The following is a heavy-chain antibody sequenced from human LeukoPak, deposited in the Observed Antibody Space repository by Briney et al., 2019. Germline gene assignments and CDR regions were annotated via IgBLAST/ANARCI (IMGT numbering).Heavy chain of an antibody. CDR3: ARDGGTYYFDY. V-gene: IGHV4-34*01. J-gene: IGHJ4*02. Sequence: SETLSLTCAVYGGSFSGYYWSWIRQPPGKGLEWIGEINHSGSTNYNPSLKSRVTISVDTSKNQFSLKLSSVTAADTAVYYCARDGGTYYFDYWGRGTLVTVSS. CDR2: INHSGST. D-gene: IGHD1-26*01. CDR1: GGSFSGYY.